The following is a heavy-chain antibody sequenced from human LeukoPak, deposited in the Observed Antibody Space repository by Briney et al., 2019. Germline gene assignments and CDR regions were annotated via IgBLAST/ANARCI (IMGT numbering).Heavy chain of an antibody. CDR3: ASVRIVGATRYFDY. D-gene: IGHD1-26*01. Sequence: SETLSLTCAVYGGSFSGYYWSWIRQPPGKGLEWIGEINHSGSTNYNPSPKSRVTISVDTSKNQFSLKLSSVTAADTAVYYCASVRIVGATRYFDYWGQGTLVTVSS. J-gene: IGHJ4*02. V-gene: IGHV4-34*01. CDR1: GGSFSGYY. CDR2: INHSGST.